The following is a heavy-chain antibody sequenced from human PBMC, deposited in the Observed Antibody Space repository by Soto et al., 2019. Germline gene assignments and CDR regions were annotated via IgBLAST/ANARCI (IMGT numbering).Heavy chain of an antibody. Sequence: QITLKESGPTLVKPTQTLTLTCTFSGFSVSTSGVGVAWIRQPPGKALEWLALIYWDDDKRYSPFQQSRGTIPQDTSKSPVVLTTTNMDPVDTATYYCAHKGGRGAGMDVWGQGTTVTVSS. CDR1: GFSVSTSGVG. CDR3: AHKGGRGAGMDV. V-gene: IGHV2-5*02. J-gene: IGHJ6*02. D-gene: IGHD2-15*01. CDR2: IYWDDDK.